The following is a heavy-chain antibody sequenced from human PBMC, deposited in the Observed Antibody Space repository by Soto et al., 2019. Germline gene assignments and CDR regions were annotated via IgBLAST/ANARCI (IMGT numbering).Heavy chain of an antibody. CDR3: ARGSPADFDY. J-gene: IGHJ4*02. CDR1: GGSISSGGYS. Sequence: QLQLQESGSGLVKPSQTLSLTCAVSGGSISSGGYSWSWIRQPPGKGLEWIGYIYHSGSTYYNPSLKRRVPISGDRAKDQFPLKLSSVTAADTAVYYCARGSPADFDYWGQGTLVTVSS. CDR2: IYHSGST. V-gene: IGHV4-30-2*01.